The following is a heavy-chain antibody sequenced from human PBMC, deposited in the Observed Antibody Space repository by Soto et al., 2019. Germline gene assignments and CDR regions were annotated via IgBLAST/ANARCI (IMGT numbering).Heavy chain of an antibody. Sequence: EVHVVESGGGLVQPGGSLRLSCAVSGFTVSSNYMTWVRQAPGKGLEWVSVFYTGGSTYYADSVKGRFPISRDNSKNRVYLQMNNLGAEDTAVYYCARTRTTVTTYFDDWGQGTLVTVSS. CDR3: ARTRTTVTTYFDD. D-gene: IGHD4-4*01. CDR2: FYTGGST. CDR1: GFTVSSNY. V-gene: IGHV3-66*01. J-gene: IGHJ4*02.